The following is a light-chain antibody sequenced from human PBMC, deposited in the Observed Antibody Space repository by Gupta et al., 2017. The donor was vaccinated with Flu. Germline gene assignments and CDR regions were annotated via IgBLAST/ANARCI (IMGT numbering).Light chain of an antibody. CDR2: AAS. CDR3: QQDSDSLYT. Sequence: EVVLTQSPGTLSLSPGERATLSCRASQSVRSNYLTWYQQKPGRAPRLVIYAASTRATGIPDRFSGSGSGTEFTLTISIREPEDFAVYYCQQDSDSLYTFGQGTKLEIK. CDR1: QSVRSNY. V-gene: IGKV3-20*01. J-gene: IGKJ2*01.